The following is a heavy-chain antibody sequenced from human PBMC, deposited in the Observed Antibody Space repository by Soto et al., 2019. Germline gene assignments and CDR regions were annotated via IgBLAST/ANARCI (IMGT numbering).Heavy chain of an antibody. D-gene: IGHD6-6*01. CDR1: GFTFSSYA. CDR2: ISGSGGST. V-gene: IGHV3-23*01. CDR3: AKDWSSIAARQVFDY. Sequence: GGSLRLSCASSGFTFSSYAMSWVRQAPGKGLEWVSAISGSGGSTYYADSVKGRFTISRDNSKNTLYLQMNSLRAEDTAVYYCAKDWSSIAARQVFDYWGQGTLVTVSS. J-gene: IGHJ4*02.